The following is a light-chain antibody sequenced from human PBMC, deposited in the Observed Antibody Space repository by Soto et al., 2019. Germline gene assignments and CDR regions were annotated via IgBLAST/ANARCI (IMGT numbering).Light chain of an antibody. CDR2: SAS. V-gene: IGKV1-39*01. J-gene: IGKJ5*01. Sequence: DIPMNQSPSSLSASVGDSVTITCRASQTIKNYLNWYQQKPGRAPNLLIYSASTLHSGVPSRFSGTKSATDFTLTITSLQPEDFATYYCQQFYSAPITFGQGTRLEVK. CDR1: QTIKNY. CDR3: QQFYSAPIT.